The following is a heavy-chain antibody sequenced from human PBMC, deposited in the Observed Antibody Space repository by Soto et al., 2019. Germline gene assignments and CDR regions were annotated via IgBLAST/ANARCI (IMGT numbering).Heavy chain of an antibody. D-gene: IGHD2-15*01. CDR3: AREPRYCRGGSCSITGDAYEI. J-gene: IGHJ3*02. V-gene: IGHV3-66*01. CDR2: ISNRGDT. CDR1: GFIVSDTY. Sequence: ESGGGLVQPGGSLRLSCTASGFIVSDTYVNWVRQAPGKGLEWVSVISNRGDTHYADSVRGRFSLSRDISDNTLHLQMNNLRVEDTAVYYCAREPRYCRGGSCSITGDAYEIWGQGTMVTVSS.